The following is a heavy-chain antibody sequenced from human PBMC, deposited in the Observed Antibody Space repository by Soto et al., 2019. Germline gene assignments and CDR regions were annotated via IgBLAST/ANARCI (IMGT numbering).Heavy chain of an antibody. J-gene: IGHJ4*02. Sequence: PGGSLRLSCAGSGFTFRSHAMSWVRQAPGKGLEWVSAISRGGGYKHYVDSVEGRFTVSRDDSKTTLYLQMNSLRAEDTAVYYCVKYLTTVVTGWGQGSLVTVSS. D-gene: IGHD4-4*01. CDR1: GFTFRSHA. V-gene: IGHV3-23*01. CDR3: VKYLTTVVTG. CDR2: ISRGGGYK.